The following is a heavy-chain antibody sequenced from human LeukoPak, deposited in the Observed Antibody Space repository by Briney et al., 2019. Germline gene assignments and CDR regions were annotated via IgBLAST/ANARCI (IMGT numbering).Heavy chain of an antibody. V-gene: IGHV3-48*03. J-gene: IGHJ4*02. Sequence: GGSLRLSCAASGFDFGANEMNWVRQAPGMGLEWVAYFAGSDTTTYYADSVKGRFIISRDNARNSLYLQMNSLRAEDTALYYCTTLGYHLDSWGQGTLVTVSS. D-gene: IGHD3-22*01. CDR3: TTLGYHLDS. CDR1: GFDFGANE. CDR2: FAGSDTTT.